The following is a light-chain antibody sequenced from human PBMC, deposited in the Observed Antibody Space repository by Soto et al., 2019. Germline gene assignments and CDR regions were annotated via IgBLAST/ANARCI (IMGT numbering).Light chain of an antibody. CDR1: QSISSY. CDR3: QQYNSYWT. CDR2: AES. V-gene: IGKV1-39*01. J-gene: IGKJ1*01. Sequence: EMREYPSGRSASIENRDTITCRASQSISSYLNWYQQKPGKAPKLLIYAESSLQSGVPSRFSGSGSGTDFTLTISSLQPEDFATYYCQQYNSYWTFGQGTKVDIK.